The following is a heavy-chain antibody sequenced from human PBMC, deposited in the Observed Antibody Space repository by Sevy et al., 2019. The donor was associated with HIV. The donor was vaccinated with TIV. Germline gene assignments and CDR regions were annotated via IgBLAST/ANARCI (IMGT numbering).Heavy chain of an antibody. CDR3: ARATSQPSVLFDP. CDR1: GGSISSGGYY. D-gene: IGHD1-1*01. J-gene: IGHJ5*02. V-gene: IGHV4-31*03. CDR2: IYYSGST. Sequence: SETLSLTCTVSGGSISSGGYYWSWIRQHPGKGLEWIGYIYYSGSTYYNPSLKSRVTISVDTSKNQFSLKLSSVTAADTAVYYCARATSQPSVLFDPWGQGTLVTVSS.